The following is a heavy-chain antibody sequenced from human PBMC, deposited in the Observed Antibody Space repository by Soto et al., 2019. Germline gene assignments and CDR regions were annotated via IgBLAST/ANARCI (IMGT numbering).Heavy chain of an antibody. V-gene: IGHV3-30-3*01. CDR1: GFTFSSYA. Sequence: GGSLRLSCAASGFTFSSYAMHWVRQAPGKGLEWVAVISYDGSNKYYADSVKGRFTISRDNSKNTLYLQMNSLRAEDTAVYYCAREWPPRNYYDSSGFSGDFDYWGQGTLVTVSS. J-gene: IGHJ4*02. CDR3: AREWPPRNYYDSSGFSGDFDY. D-gene: IGHD3-22*01. CDR2: ISYDGSNK.